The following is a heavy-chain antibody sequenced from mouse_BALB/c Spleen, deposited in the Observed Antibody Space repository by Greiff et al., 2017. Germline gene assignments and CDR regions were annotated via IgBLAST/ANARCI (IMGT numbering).Heavy chain of an antibody. J-gene: IGHJ3*01. D-gene: IGHD2-1*01. CDR1: GYSFTSYW. Sequence: VQLVESGPQLVRPGASVKISCKASGYSFTSYWMHWVKQRPGQGLEWIGMIDPSDSETRLNQKFKDKATLTVDKSSSTAYMQLSSPTSEDSAVYYCASNYGNYFAYWGQGTLVTVSA. V-gene: IGHV1S126*01. CDR2: IDPSDSET. CDR3: ASNYGNYFAY.